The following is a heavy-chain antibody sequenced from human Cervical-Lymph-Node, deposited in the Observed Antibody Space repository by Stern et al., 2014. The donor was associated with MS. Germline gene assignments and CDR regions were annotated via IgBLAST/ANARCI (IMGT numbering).Heavy chain of an antibody. Sequence: QVQLQQSGAEVKKPGASVKVSCKASGYTFTDYAVHWVRQAPGQRLEWMGWINAGNGKTKYSQKFQVRVTITRDTSASTVYMERSSLSSEDTAVYYCARGLWNRGSNFPYYFDYWGQGTLVTVSS. D-gene: IGHD1-26*01. J-gene: IGHJ4*02. V-gene: IGHV1-3*01. CDR2: INAGNGKT. CDR3: ARGLWNRGSNFPYYFDY. CDR1: GYTFTDYA.